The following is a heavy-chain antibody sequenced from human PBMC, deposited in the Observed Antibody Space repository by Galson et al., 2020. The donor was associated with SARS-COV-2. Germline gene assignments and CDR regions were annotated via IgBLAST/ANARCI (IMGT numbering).Heavy chain of an antibody. V-gene: IGHV3-33*06. CDR1: GFTFSRYG. Sequence: GESLKISCAASGFTFSRYGMHWVRQAPGKGLEWVAVIWYDGSDKYYADSVKGRFTISRDNSKNTLYLQMNSLRAEDTAVYYCAKDKRGLVMTYYYFDDWGQGTLVTVSS. J-gene: IGHJ4*02. CDR3: AKDKRGLVMTYYYFDD. D-gene: IGHD6-6*01. CDR2: IWYDGSDK.